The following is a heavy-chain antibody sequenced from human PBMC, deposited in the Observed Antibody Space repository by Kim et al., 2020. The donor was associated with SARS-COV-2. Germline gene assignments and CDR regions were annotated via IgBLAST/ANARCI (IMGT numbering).Heavy chain of an antibody. D-gene: IGHD1-26*01. Sequence: GGSLRLSCAASGFTFSNAYMSWVRQAPGKGLEWVGRIISKTAGGTTDYAAPVKGRFTISREDSINTLYLQMNSLKTEDTAVYYCTTELMWDPIDFDYWGQGTLVTVSS. J-gene: IGHJ4*02. CDR1: GFTFSNAY. CDR3: TTELMWDPIDFDY. V-gene: IGHV3-15*01. CDR2: IISKTAGGTT.